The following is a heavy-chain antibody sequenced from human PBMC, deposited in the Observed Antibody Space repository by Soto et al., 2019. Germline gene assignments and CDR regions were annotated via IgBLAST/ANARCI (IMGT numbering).Heavy chain of an antibody. D-gene: IGHD6-13*01. CDR3: ATMRGQQLVSDY. CDR2: TAYTGKT. Sequence: SETLPLTCVVSGGSITSYHWSWIRQFPGKGLECIAYTAYTGKTNYMPSLKSRDSISMDTSKNNLFVKWTSMTAADTAEYDGATMRGQQLVSDYWGQGTLVTVSS. J-gene: IGHJ4*02. V-gene: IGHV4-59*01. CDR1: GGSITSYH.